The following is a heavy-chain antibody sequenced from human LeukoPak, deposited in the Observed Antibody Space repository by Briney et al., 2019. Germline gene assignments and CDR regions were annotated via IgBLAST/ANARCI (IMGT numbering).Heavy chain of an antibody. J-gene: IGHJ6*03. CDR1: GFTSSSYS. Sequence: PGGSLRLSCAASGFTSSSYSMNWVRQAPGKGLEWVSSISSSSSYIYYADSVKGRFTISRDNAKNSLYLQMNSLRAEDTAVYYCAREENYYYYYMDVWGKGTTVTVSS. V-gene: IGHV3-21*01. CDR3: AREENYYYYYMDV. CDR2: ISSSSSYI.